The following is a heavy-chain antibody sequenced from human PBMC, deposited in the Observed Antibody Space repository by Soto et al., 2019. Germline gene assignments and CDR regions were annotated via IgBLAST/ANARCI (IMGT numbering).Heavy chain of an antibody. CDR2: SYYSGAT. CDR1: GGSMSSYY. D-gene: IGHD4-17*01. J-gene: IGHJ6*02. Sequence: QVQLQESGPGLVKPSETLSLTCTVSGGSMSSYYWSWIRQPPGKRLEWIGYSYYSGATNYNPSLESRVTISVDTSKNHFSMKLDSVTAADTAVYYCARGRDGEHYYGLGVWGQGTTVTVSS. V-gene: IGHV4-59*01. CDR3: ARGRDGEHYYGLGV.